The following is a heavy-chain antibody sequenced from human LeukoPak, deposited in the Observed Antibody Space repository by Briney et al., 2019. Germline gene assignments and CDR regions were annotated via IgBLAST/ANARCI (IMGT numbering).Heavy chain of an antibody. Sequence: PGGSLRLSCEASGFTFTNAWMSWVRQAPGKGLEWVGRIKSNQDGGAADYAAPVKGSFTLSRDDSKNTLYLQMNSLQTEDTAVYYCTRDNYGSGWLGYLQHWGQGTLVAVSS. CDR1: GFTFTNAW. CDR3: TRDNYGSGWLGYLQH. D-gene: IGHD6-19*01. CDR2: IKSNQDGGAA. J-gene: IGHJ1*01. V-gene: IGHV3-15*01.